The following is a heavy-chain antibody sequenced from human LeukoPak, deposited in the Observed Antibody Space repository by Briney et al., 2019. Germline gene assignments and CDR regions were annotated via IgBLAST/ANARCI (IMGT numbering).Heavy chain of an antibody. D-gene: IGHD5-24*01. CDR1: GFTFSSYN. J-gene: IGHJ4*02. Sequence: GGSLRLSCAASGFTFSSYNMNWVRQAPGKGLEWVAIIWDNGSNEDYVDSVKGRFTISRDNSQNMLYLQMNSLRADDTAVYYCIGDVYTGGQGTLVTVSS. CDR2: IWDNGSNE. V-gene: IGHV3-33*08. CDR3: IGDVYT.